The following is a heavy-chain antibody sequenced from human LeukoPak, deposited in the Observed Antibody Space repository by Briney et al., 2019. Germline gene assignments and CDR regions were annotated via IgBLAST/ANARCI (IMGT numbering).Heavy chain of an antibody. CDR2: IHHTGSI. V-gene: IGHV4-61*05. Sequence: SETLSLTCTVSGGSISSSSYYWNWIRQPPGKGLEWIGNIHHTGSINYSPSLKRRVTITVDTSKNQFSLKLNSVTAADTAVYYCARTGEVTTVCDSWGQGNLVTVSS. CDR1: GGSISSSSYY. D-gene: IGHD4-17*01. CDR3: ARTGEVTTVCDS. J-gene: IGHJ4*02.